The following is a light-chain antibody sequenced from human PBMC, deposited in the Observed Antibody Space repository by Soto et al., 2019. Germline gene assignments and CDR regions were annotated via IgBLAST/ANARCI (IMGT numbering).Light chain of an antibody. CDR2: RVS. CDR3: QQRHNSPRT. J-gene: IGKJ2*01. V-gene: IGKV1-39*01. Sequence: DIQMTQSPSSLSASVGDRVTITCRARQSIGRYLNWYQQKPGKAPKLLIYRVSSLQSGVPSRFSGSGSGTDFTLTITSLQPEDFATCYCQQRHNSPRTFGQGTKVEIK. CDR1: QSIGRY.